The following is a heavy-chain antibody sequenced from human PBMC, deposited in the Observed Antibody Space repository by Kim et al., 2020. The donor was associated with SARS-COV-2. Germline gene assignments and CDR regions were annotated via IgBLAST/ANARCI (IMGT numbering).Heavy chain of an antibody. CDR3: ARDLAAAGFDF. D-gene: IGHD6-13*01. Sequence: SETLSLTCSVSGGSLSYNYWSWIRQPAGKGLEWIGRIYANGSTNYNPSLKSRVTMSVDTSKKQFSLKLNSVTAADTAVYYCARDLAAAGFDFWGQGTLVTVSS. V-gene: IGHV4-4*07. CDR2: IYANGST. J-gene: IGHJ4*02. CDR1: GGSLSYNY.